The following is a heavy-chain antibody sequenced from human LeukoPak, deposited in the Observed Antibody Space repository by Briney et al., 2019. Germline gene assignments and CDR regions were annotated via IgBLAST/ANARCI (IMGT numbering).Heavy chain of an antibody. CDR2: IYYSGST. CDR3: ARASPRTTGTLFDP. D-gene: IGHD1-1*01. Sequence: SETLSLTCTVSGGSISSYYWNWIRQPPGKGLEWIGYIYYSGSTNYNPSLKSRVTISVDTSKNQFSLKLSSVTAADTAVYYCARASPRTTGTLFDPWGQGTLVTVSS. CDR1: GGSISSYY. V-gene: IGHV4-59*01. J-gene: IGHJ5*02.